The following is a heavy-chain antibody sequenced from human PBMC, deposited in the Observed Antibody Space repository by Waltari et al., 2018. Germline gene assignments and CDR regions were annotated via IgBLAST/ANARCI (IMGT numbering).Heavy chain of an antibody. Sequence: QLQASGPGMVKRSGTLSLTCAVSGGSLSSSYCWSWVRQPPGKGLVGMGQVRGDGKTNYNPSFASRVTISLDTYNNQFSLKVTSATAADTAVYYCARDRGRGLYLDSWGPGILVTVSP. D-gene: IGHD2-15*01. CDR3: ARDRGRGLYLDS. CDR2: VRGDGKT. J-gene: IGHJ4*02. V-gene: IGHV4-4*02. CDR1: GGSLSSSYC.